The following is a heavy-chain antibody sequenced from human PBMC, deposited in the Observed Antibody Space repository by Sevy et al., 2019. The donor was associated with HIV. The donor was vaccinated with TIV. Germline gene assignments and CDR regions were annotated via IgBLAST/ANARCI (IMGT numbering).Heavy chain of an antibody. CDR1: GFTFTTYW. CDR3: ERGLYNALD. D-gene: IGHD3-16*01. J-gene: IGHJ4*02. Sequence: GGSLRLSCAASGFTFTTYWMTWVRQAPGKGLEWVANIKQDGSEKYYVHSVKGRFTISRDNAKNSVYLQMNSLRVEDTAVYYCERGLYNALDWGQGTLVTVSS. V-gene: IGHV3-7*01. CDR2: IKQDGSEK.